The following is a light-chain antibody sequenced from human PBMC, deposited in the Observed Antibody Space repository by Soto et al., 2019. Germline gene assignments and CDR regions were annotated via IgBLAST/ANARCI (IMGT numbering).Light chain of an antibody. Sequence: SYELTQPPAVSVAPGKPDTITCGGNNIGSKSVHWYQQKPGQAPVLVIYYDSDRPSGIPERFSGSNSWNTATLTISRVEAGDEADYYCQVWDSGSDPYVFGTGTKLTVL. CDR3: QVWDSGSDPYV. CDR1: NIGSKS. CDR2: YDS. J-gene: IGLJ1*01. V-gene: IGLV3-21*04.